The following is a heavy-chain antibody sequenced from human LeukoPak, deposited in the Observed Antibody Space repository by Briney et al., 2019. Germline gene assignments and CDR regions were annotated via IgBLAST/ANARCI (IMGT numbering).Heavy chain of an antibody. CDR1: GFTFSIYW. J-gene: IGHJ4*02. CDR2: ISSEGSST. V-gene: IGHV3-74*01. Sequence: PGGSLRLSCAASGFTFSIYWMHWVRQAPGKGLVWVSRISSEGSSTTYADSVKGRFTISRDNAKDTLYLQMNSLRAEDTAVNYCARGENTYIDYWGQGTLVTVSS. D-gene: IGHD3-16*01. CDR3: ARGENTYIDY.